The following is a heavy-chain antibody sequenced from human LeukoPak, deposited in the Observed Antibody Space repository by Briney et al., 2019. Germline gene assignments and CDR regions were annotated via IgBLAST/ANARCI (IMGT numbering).Heavy chain of an antibody. J-gene: IGHJ3*02. D-gene: IGHD5-12*01. CDR2: ISSNGGST. V-gene: IGHV3-64*01. CDR3: ARDTGYGAFDI. Sequence: GGSLRLSCAASGFTFSSYAMHWVRQAPGKGLEYVSAISSNGGSTYYANSVKGRFTISRDNSKNTLYLQMGSLRAEDTAVYYCARDTGYGAFDIWGQGTMVTVSS. CDR1: GFTFSSYA.